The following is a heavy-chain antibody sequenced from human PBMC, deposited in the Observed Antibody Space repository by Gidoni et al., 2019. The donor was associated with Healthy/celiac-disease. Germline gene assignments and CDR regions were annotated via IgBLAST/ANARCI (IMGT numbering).Heavy chain of an antibody. CDR2: ISSSSSTI. J-gene: IGHJ4*02. CDR3: ARGQYYYDSSGYVY. Sequence: EVQLVESGGGLVQPGGSLRLSCAASGFTFSSYSMNWVRQAPGKGLEWVSYISSSSSTIYYADSVKGRFTISRDNAKNSLYLQMNSLRAEDTAVYYCARGQYYYDSSGYVYWGQGTLVTVSS. CDR1: GFTFSSYS. D-gene: IGHD3-22*01. V-gene: IGHV3-48*01.